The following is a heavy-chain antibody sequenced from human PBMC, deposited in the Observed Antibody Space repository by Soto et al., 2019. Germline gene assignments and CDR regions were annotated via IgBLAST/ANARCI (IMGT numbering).Heavy chain of an antibody. J-gene: IGHJ6*02. CDR1: GGSISSSSYY. CDR2: IYYSGST. CDR3: ATKRAGYSSSWHIHYYYGIDV. D-gene: IGHD6-13*01. Sequence: SSGALALTSTVSGGSISSSSYYWGWIRPPPGKGLEWIGSIYYSGSTYYNPSLKSRVTISVDTSKNQFSLKLSSVTAADTAVYYCATKRAGYSSSWHIHYYYGIDVWGQGPTVPVS. V-gene: IGHV4-39*01.